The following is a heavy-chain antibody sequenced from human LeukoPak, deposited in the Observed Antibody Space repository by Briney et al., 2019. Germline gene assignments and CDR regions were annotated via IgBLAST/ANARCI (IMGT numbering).Heavy chain of an antibody. CDR2: MSYDGDNK. D-gene: IGHD3-10*01. CDR1: GFTFSSYA. CDR3: ARELTALLWFGELGY. V-gene: IGHV3-30*04. J-gene: IGHJ4*02. Sequence: GRSLRLSCAASGFTFSSYAMHWVRQAPGKGLEWVAVMSYDGDNKFYAASVKGRFTISRDNSKNALYLQMHSLRAEGTAVYYCARELTALLWFGELGYWGQGTLVTVSS.